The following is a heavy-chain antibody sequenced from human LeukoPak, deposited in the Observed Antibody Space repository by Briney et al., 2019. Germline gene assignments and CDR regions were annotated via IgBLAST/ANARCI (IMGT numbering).Heavy chain of an antibody. V-gene: IGHV1-2*02. CDR3: ASGADVKSVHYNDRSTYSYYFDY. D-gene: IGHD3-22*01. CDR2: INPNSGAT. J-gene: IGHJ4*02. CDR1: GYTFTGYY. Sequence: VASVKVSCKAPGYTFTGYYIHLVRQAPGQGLECMGWINPNSGATNFAQKFQGRVTLTRDTSISTAYVELSSLKSDDTAIYYCASGADVKSVHYNDRSTYSYYFDYWGQGTLVTVSS.